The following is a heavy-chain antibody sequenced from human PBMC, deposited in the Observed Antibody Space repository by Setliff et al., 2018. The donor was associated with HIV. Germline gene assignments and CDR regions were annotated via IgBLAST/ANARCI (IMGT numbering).Heavy chain of an antibody. V-gene: IGHV4-4*02. J-gene: IGHJ6*02. Sequence: SETLSLTCAVSGGSISSDNWWTWVRQPPGKGLEWIGEIYHSEYTNYNPSLKSRVSMSVDKSKNQFSLKLTSVTAADTAVYYCARGHCSGTNCYDGMDVWGQVTTVTVSS. CDR2: IYHSEYT. D-gene: IGHD2-2*01. CDR1: GGSISSDNW. CDR3: ARGHCSGTNCYDGMDV.